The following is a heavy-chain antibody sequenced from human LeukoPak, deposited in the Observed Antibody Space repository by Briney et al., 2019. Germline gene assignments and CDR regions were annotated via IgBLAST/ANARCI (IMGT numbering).Heavy chain of an antibody. CDR3: ARDQEWELMPLDV. Sequence: GGSLRLSCAASGFTFSSYWMSWVRQAPGKRLEWVANIKQDGSEKYYVDSVKGRFTISRDNAKNSLYLQMNSLRAEDTAVYYCARDQEWELMPLDVWGKGTTVTVSS. J-gene: IGHJ6*04. V-gene: IGHV3-7*01. CDR2: IKQDGSEK. D-gene: IGHD1-26*01. CDR1: GFTFSSYW.